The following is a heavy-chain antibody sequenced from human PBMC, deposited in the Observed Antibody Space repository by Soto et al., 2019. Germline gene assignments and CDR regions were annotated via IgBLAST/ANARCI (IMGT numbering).Heavy chain of an antibody. V-gene: IGHV1-69*02. CDR1: GGTFSSYT. Sequence: QVQLVQSGAEVKKPGSSVKVSCKASGGTFSSYTISWVRQAPGQGLEWMGRIIPILGIANYAQKFQGRVTITADKSTSTAYMELSSLRSEDTAVYYCAREGEMATSTHAFDIWGQGTMVTVSS. D-gene: IGHD3-16*01. CDR2: IIPILGIA. J-gene: IGHJ3*02. CDR3: AREGEMATSTHAFDI.